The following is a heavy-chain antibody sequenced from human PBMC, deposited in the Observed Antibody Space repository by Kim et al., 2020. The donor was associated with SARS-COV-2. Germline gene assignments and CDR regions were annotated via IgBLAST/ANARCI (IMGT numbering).Heavy chain of an antibody. CDR3: SRDPRSRLRGLTYSYYGMEV. Sequence: GGSLRLSCAAAGFTFSSCAIHWVRQAPGKGLEWVAVISYDGSNKNYADSVKGRFTISRDNSKNTLYLQMSRLRAEGTALDYCSRDPRSRLRGLTYSYYGMEVWGQGTTVTVSA. CDR2: ISYDGSNK. J-gene: IGHJ6*01. CDR1: GFTFSSCA. V-gene: IGHV3-30-3*01. D-gene: IGHD3-10*01.